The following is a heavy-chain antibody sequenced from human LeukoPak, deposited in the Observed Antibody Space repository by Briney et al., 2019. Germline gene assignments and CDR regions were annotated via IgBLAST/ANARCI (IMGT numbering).Heavy chain of an antibody. CDR3: VKGQMDY. Sequence: GRSLRLSCSASGFTLTSYAMRWVRQAPGKGLEYVSAIGISGVSTYYADSVKGRFTITRDNSKNTLSLQMSTLRTEDTAGYYCVKGQMDYWGQGTLVTVSS. J-gene: IGHJ4*02. CDR1: GFTLTSYA. V-gene: IGHV3-64D*06. D-gene: IGHD5-24*01. CDR2: IGISGVST.